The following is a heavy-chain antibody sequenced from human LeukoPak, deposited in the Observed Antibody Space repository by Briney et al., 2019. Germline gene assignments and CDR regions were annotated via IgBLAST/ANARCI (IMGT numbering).Heavy chain of an antibody. V-gene: IGHV4-39*01. D-gene: IGHD3-16*02. Sequence: SETLSLTCTVSGGSISSSSYYWGWIRQPPGKVLEWIGSIYYSGSTYYNPSLKSRVTISVDTSKNQFSLKLSSVTAADTAVYYCARQNYDYVWGSYPPRDWGQGTLVTVSS. CDR2: IYYSGST. CDR3: ARQNYDYVWGSYPPRD. J-gene: IGHJ4*02. CDR1: GGSISSSSYY.